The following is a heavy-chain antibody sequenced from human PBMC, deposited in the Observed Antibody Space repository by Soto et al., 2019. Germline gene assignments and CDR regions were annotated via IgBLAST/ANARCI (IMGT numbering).Heavy chain of an antibody. V-gene: IGHV4-30-4*01. CDR3: GRENQRVPLGSYFDS. Sequence: PSETLSLTCTVSGGSISSGDYYWSWIRQPPGKGLEWIGYIYYSGSTYYNPSLKSRLTISVDTSKNQFSLKLSSVTAADTAVYYCGRENQRVPLGSYFDSWGQGTLVTVSS. CDR2: IYYSGST. CDR1: GGSISSGDYY. J-gene: IGHJ4*02.